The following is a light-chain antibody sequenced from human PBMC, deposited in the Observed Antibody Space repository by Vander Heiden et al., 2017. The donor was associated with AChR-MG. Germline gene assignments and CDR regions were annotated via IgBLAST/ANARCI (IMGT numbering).Light chain of an antibody. CDR2: TTN. CDR1: SSSIGSNT. J-gene: IGLJ3*02. V-gene: IGLV1-44*01. Sequence: QSVLTQPPSASGTPGQRVIISCSGRSSSIGSNTVNWYQHLPGAAPKLLIYTTNQRPSGVPDRFSGSKSGTSASLAISGLQSEDEAQYYCASWDDGLNGWVFGGGTKLTVL. CDR3: ASWDDGLNGWV.